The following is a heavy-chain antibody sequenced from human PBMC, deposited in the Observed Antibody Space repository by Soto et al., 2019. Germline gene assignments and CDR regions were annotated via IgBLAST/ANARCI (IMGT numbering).Heavy chain of an antibody. CDR1: SGSISSANW. CDR3: ARHLSTPGTRGFDS. D-gene: IGHD4-17*01. V-gene: IGHV4-4*02. J-gene: IGHJ4*02. Sequence: QVQLQESGPGLVKPSGTLSLTCAVSSGSISSANWWSWVRQPPGKGLEWIGDIYLGGTTNYNPSLKSRVTMSIDNYKNQFFLNLASVTAADTAVYYCARHLSTPGTRGFDSWGQGTLVTVSS. CDR2: IYLGGTT.